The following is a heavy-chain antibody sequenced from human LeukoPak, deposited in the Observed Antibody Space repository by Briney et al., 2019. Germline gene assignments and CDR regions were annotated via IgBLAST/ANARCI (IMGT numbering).Heavy chain of an antibody. D-gene: IGHD6-19*01. CDR1: GFTFSSYE. Sequence: PGGSLRLSCAASGFTFSSYEMNWVRQAPGKGLEWVSYISSSGSTIYYADSVKGRFTISRDNAKNSLYLQMNSLRAEDTAAYYCARDSPVAGTHYWGQGTLVTVSS. J-gene: IGHJ4*02. CDR3: ARDSPVAGTHY. V-gene: IGHV3-48*03. CDR2: ISSSGSTI.